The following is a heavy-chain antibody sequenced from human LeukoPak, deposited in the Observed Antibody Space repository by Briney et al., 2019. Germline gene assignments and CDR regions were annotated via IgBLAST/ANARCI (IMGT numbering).Heavy chain of an antibody. J-gene: IGHJ6*03. D-gene: IGHD2-2*02. CDR1: GGSISSSSYY. CDR3: ARLPPPYQLLYGGAGYYYYMDV. V-gene: IGHV4-61*02. CDR2: IYTSGST. Sequence: NPSETLSLTCTVSGGSISSSSYYWSWIRQPAGKGLEWIGRIYTSGSTNYNPSLKSRVTISVDTSKNQFSLKLSSVTAADTAVYYCARLPPPYQLLYGGAGYYYYMDVWGKGTTVTVSS.